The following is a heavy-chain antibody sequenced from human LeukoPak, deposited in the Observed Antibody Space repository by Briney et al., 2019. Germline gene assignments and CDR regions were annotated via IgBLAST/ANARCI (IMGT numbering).Heavy chain of an antibody. Sequence: GESLKICCKGSGYTSTSYWINWVRQMPGKGLEWMGRIDPSDSYTNYSPSFQGHVTMSADKSISTAYLQWSSLKASDTAMYYCTTNEPTVVPMDYWGQGTLVTVSS. CDR2: IDPSDSYT. CDR1: GYTSTSYW. CDR3: TTNEPTVVPMDY. V-gene: IGHV5-10-1*01. J-gene: IGHJ4*02. D-gene: IGHD4-23*01.